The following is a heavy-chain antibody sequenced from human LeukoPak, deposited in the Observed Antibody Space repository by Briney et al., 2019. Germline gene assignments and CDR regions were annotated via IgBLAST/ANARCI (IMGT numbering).Heavy chain of an antibody. D-gene: IGHD2-2*01. CDR3: ARGRGYCSSTSCYSSSWFDP. V-gene: IGHV3-11*04. Sequence: GGPLRLSCGASGFIFSDYYMSWIRQAPGKGLEWVSYISCSGGTIYYADSVKGRFTISRDNAKNSLYLQMNSLRAEDTAVYYCARGRGYCSSTSCYSSSWFDPWGQGTLVTVSS. CDR2: ISCSGGTI. CDR1: GFIFSDYY. J-gene: IGHJ5*02.